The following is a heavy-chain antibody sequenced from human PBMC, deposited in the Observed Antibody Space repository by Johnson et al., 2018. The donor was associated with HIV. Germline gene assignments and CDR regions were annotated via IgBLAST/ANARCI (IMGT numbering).Heavy chain of an antibody. CDR3: AKLRDYYDSSGWPNAFDI. V-gene: IGHV3-30*02. CDR2: IRYDGSNK. J-gene: IGHJ3*02. CDR1: GFSFSDYY. Sequence: QVQLVESGGGLIRAGGSLRLSCAVSGFSFSDYYMSWIRQAPGKGLEWMTVIRYDGSNKYYADSVKGRFTISRDNSKNTMYLQMNSLRDEDTAVNYCAKLRDYYDSSGWPNAFDIWGQGTMVTVSS. D-gene: IGHD3-22*01.